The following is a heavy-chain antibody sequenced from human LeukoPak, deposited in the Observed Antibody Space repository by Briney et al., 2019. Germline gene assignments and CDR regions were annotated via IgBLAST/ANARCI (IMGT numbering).Heavy chain of an antibody. CDR1: GESFSGYY. V-gene: IGHV4-34*01. J-gene: IGHJ4*02. Sequence: SETLSLTCAVYGESFSGYYWSWIRQPPGKGLEWIGEINHSGSTNYNPSLKSRVTISVDTSKNQFSLKLSSVTAADTAVYYCARGLTRSLPLDYWGQGTLVTVSS. CDR3: ARGLTRSLPLDY. CDR2: INHSGST.